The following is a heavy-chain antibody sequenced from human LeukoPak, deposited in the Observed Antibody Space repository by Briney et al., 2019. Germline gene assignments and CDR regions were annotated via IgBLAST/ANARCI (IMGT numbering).Heavy chain of an antibody. J-gene: IGHJ4*02. CDR1: GGSISSGDYY. D-gene: IGHD1-26*01. Sequence: SQTLSLTCTVSGGSISSGDYYWSWIRQPPGKGLEWIGYIYYSGSTYYNPSLKSRVTISVDTSKNQFSLKLSSVTAADTAMYYCARRDSGSYYYFDYWGQGTLVTVSS. CDR3: ARRDSGSYYYFDY. CDR2: IYYSGST. V-gene: IGHV4-30-4*01.